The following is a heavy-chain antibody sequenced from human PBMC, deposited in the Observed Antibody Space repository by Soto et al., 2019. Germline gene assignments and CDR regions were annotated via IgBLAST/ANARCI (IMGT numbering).Heavy chain of an antibody. V-gene: IGHV3-53*01. J-gene: IGHJ4*02. CDR1: GFTVSNNY. D-gene: IGHD3-10*01. CDR3: AALRGGGGY. CDR2: IYSGGYT. Sequence: EVQLVESGGGLIQPGGSLRLSCAVSGFTVSNNYMSWVRQAPGKGLEGVSVIYSGGYTAYGDSVKGRFTISRDNSKNTLFLKMKRRGAEELAVYSCAALRGGGGYWGQGTLVTVSS.